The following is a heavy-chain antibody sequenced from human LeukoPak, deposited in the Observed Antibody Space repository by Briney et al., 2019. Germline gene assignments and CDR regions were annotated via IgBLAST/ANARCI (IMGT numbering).Heavy chain of an antibody. V-gene: IGHV3-33*01. CDR1: GFTFSSYG. CDR3: AGGGAGAFDI. CDR2: IWYDGSNK. J-gene: IGHJ3*02. Sequence: GGSLRLSCAASGFTFSSYGMHWVRQAPGKGLEWVAVIWYDGSNKYYADSVKGRFTISRDNPKNTLYLQMNSLRVEDTAVYYCAGGGAGAFDIWGQGTLVTVSS.